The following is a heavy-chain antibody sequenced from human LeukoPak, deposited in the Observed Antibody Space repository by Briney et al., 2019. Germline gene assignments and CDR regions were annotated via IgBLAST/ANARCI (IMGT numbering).Heavy chain of an antibody. D-gene: IGHD5-12*01. V-gene: IGHV3-33*01. CDR1: GFTFSSYG. Sequence: QPGRPLRLSCGAPGFTFSSYGMHWVRQAPGKGLEGVAIIWFDGSNICYADSVKGRFTISRDNSKNTLYLQMNSLRAEDTAVYYCAREGGYIWDRDYWGQGTLVTVSS. CDR2: IWFDGSNI. CDR3: AREGGYIWDRDY. J-gene: IGHJ4*02.